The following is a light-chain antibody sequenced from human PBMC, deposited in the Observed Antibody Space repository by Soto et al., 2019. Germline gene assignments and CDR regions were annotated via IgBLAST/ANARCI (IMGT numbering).Light chain of an antibody. V-gene: IGLV2-14*01. J-gene: IGLJ1*01. CDR3: SSYTSSSTLYV. CDR1: SSDVGGYNY. Sequence: LTHPASVSGSPGQSITISCTGTSSDVGGYNYVSWYQQHPGKAPKLMIYEVSNRPSGVSNRFSGSKSGNTASLTISGLQAEDEADYYCSSYTSSSTLYVFGTGTKVTVL. CDR2: EVS.